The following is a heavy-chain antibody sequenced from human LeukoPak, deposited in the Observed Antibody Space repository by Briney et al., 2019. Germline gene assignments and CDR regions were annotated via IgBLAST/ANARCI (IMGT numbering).Heavy chain of an antibody. Sequence: SVKVSCKASGGTFSIYAISCVRQAPGQGLEWMGRIIPILGIANYAQKFQGRDTTTADKSTSTAYMELSSLRSEDTAVYYCARDVVDIVATIRASLDYWGQGTLVTVSS. CDR2: IIPILGIA. V-gene: IGHV1-69*04. CDR3: ARDVVDIVATIRASLDY. CDR1: GGTFSIYA. D-gene: IGHD5-12*01. J-gene: IGHJ4*02.